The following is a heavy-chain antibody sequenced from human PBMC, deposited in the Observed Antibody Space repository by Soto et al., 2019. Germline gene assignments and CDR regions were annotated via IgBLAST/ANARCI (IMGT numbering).Heavy chain of an antibody. CDR1: GYTFTSYG. CDR3: ARDHLAEYYDSSGYYYEHAY. CDR2: ISAYNGNT. D-gene: IGHD3-22*01. Sequence: GASVKVSCKASGYTFTSYGISWVRQAPGQGLEWMGWISAYNGNTNYAQKLQGRVTMTTDTSTSTAYMELRSLRSDDTAVYYCARDHLAEYYDSSGYYYEHAYWGQGTLVTVSS. J-gene: IGHJ4*02. V-gene: IGHV1-18*01.